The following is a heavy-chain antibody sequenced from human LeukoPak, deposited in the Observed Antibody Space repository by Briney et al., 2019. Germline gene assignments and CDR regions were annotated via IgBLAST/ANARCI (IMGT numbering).Heavy chain of an antibody. J-gene: IGHJ4*02. CDR3: AKAYYYDSSGLDDY. D-gene: IGHD3-22*01. Sequence: GGSLRLSCAASGFTFDDYAMHWVRQAPGKGLEWVSLISGDGGSTYYADSVKGRSTISRDNSKNSLYLQMNSLRTEDTALYYCAKAYYYDSSGLDDYWGQGTLVTVSS. CDR2: ISGDGGST. CDR1: GFTFDDYA. V-gene: IGHV3-43*02.